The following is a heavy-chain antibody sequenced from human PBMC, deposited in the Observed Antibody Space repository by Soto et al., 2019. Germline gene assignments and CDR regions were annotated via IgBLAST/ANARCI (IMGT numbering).Heavy chain of an antibody. V-gene: IGHV6-1*01. J-gene: IGHJ6*02. CDR2: TYYRSKWYN. CDR3: ARGSGWSHYYYYGMDV. D-gene: IGHD6-19*01. CDR1: GGSFSSNIAA. Sequence: QTLSLTCAISGGSFSSNIAAWNWIRQSPSRGLEWLGRTYYRSKWYNDYAVSVKSRITINPDTSKNQFSLQLNSVTPEDTAVYYCARGSGWSHYYYYGMDVWGQGTTVTVSS.